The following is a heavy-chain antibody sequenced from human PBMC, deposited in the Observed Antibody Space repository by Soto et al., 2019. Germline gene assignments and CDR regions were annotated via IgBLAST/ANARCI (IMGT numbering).Heavy chain of an antibody. J-gene: IGHJ4*02. CDR3: ANESAKEGSHFDY. CDR2: ISGSGGST. Sequence: EVQVLETGGGLVQPGGSLRLSCAASGFTFNKYAMSWVRQAPGTGLEWVSSISGSGGSTYYADSVKGRFTISRDNSKNTLYLQMNSLRAEDTSLYYCANESAKEGSHFDYWGQGTLVTVSS. V-gene: IGHV3-23*01. CDR1: GFTFNKYA.